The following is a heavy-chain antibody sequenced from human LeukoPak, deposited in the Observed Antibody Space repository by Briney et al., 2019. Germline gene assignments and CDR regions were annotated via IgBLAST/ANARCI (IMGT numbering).Heavy chain of an antibody. Sequence: GGSLRLSCAASGFTVSSNYMSWVRQAPGKGLEWVSVIYSGGSTYYAGSVKGRFTISRDNSKNTLYLQMNSLRAEDTAVYYCAREGGITSFDYWGQGTLVTVSS. CDR2: IYSGGST. D-gene: IGHD3-10*01. CDR3: AREGGITSFDY. CDR1: GFTVSSNY. V-gene: IGHV3-66*01. J-gene: IGHJ4*02.